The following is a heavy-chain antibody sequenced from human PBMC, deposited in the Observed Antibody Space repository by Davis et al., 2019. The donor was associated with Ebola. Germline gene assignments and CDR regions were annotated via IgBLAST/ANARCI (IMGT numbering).Heavy chain of an antibody. J-gene: IGHJ4*02. Sequence: AASVKVSCKASGYTFTSYGISWVRQAPGQGLEWMGWISAYNGNTNYAQKLQGRVTITADKSTSTAYMELSSLRSEDTAVYYCARGITVFGVVSHFDFWGQGTLVTVSS. CDR3: ARGITVFGVVSHFDF. CDR2: ISAYNGNT. D-gene: IGHD3-3*01. CDR1: GYTFTSYG. V-gene: IGHV1-18*01.